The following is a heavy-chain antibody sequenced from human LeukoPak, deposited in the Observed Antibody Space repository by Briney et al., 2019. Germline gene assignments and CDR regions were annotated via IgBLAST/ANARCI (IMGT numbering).Heavy chain of an antibody. V-gene: IGHV1-69*04. CDR1: GGTFSSYA. Sequence: ASVKVSCKASGGTFSSYAISWVRPAPGQGLAWMGRIIPILGIANYAQKFQGRVTITADKSTSTAYMELSSLRSEDTAVYYCARLLVADSSGYYYYYGMDVWGQGTTVTVSS. D-gene: IGHD3-22*01. J-gene: IGHJ6*02. CDR3: ARLLVADSSGYYYYYGMDV. CDR2: IIPILGIA.